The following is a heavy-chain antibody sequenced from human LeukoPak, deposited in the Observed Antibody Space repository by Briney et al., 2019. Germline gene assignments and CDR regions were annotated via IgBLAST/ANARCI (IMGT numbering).Heavy chain of an antibody. D-gene: IGHD3-3*01. Sequence: SETLSLTCTVSGGSLSSYYWIWIRQPPGKGLEWIGYIYYSGSTNYNPSLKSRVTISVDTSKNQFSLKLSSVTAADTAVYYRARDPSGYLGGWFDPWGQGTLVTVSS. CDR2: IYYSGST. J-gene: IGHJ5*02. CDR1: GGSLSSYY. CDR3: ARDPSGYLGGWFDP. V-gene: IGHV4-59*01.